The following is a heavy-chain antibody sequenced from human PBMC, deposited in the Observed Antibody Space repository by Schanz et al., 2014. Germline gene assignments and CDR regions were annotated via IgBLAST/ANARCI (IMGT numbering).Heavy chain of an antibody. Sequence: EVQLLESGGALEQPGRSLRLSCSGSGFTFSEVYMSWVRQAPGKGLEWVGRIENNANGATTDYAAPVKGRFTVSRDDSRNTLYLQMNTLRTDDTALYYCTTFNNRDALYIWGQGTMVSVSS. V-gene: IGHV3-15*02. CDR2: IENNANGATT. D-gene: IGHD1-20*01. CDR1: GFTFSEVY. CDR3: TTFNNRDALYI. J-gene: IGHJ3*02.